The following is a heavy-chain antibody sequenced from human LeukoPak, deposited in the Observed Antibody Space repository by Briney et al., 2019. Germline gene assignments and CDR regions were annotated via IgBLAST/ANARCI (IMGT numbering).Heavy chain of an antibody. Sequence: SETLSLTCAVYGGSFSGYYWSWIRQPPGKGLECIGEINHSGSTNYNPSLKSRVTISVDTSKNQFSLKLSSVTAADTAVYYCARDPSIAAADWGQGTLVTVSS. V-gene: IGHV4-34*01. CDR1: GGSFSGYY. CDR3: ARDPSIAAAD. J-gene: IGHJ4*02. D-gene: IGHD6-13*01. CDR2: INHSGST.